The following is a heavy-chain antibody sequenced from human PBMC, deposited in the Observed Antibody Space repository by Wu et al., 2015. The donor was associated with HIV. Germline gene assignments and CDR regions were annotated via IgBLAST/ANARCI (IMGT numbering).Heavy chain of an antibody. V-gene: IGHV1-69*05. CDR1: GGTFSTYA. Sequence: QVQLVQSGAEVKKPGSSVKVSCKASGGTFSTYAISWVRLAPGQGLEWMGGDHPYSLVHQTNAQKFQGRVTITTDESTSTAYMELTSLRSEDTAVYYCARDLLPTTSWTDSYYYGMDVWGQGTTVTVAS. J-gene: IGHJ6*02. D-gene: IGHD2-2*01. CDR3: ARDLLPTTSWTDSYYYGMDV. CDR2: HPYSLVH.